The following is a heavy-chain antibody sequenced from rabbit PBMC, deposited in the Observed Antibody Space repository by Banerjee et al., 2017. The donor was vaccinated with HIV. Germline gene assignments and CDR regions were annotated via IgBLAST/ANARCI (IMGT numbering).Heavy chain of an antibody. D-gene: IGHD1-1*01. CDR3: ARTDVSSNGYSL. V-gene: IGHV1S45*01. CDR2: IASDSGYT. J-gene: IGHJ4*01. CDR1: GFSFSSSYW. Sequence: QEQLEESGGDLVKPEGSLTLTCTASGFSFSSSYWIWWVRQAPGKGLEWIGRIASDSGYTSYASWAKGRFTISKTSSTTVTLQMTSLTAADTATHFCARTDVSSNGYSLWGPGTLVTVS.